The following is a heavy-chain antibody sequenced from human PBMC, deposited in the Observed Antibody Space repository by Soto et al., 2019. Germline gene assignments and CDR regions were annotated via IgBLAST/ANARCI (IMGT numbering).Heavy chain of an antibody. Sequence: QVQLVESGGGVVQPGRSLRLSCAASGFTFSSYAMHWVRQAPGKGLEWVAVISYDGSNKYYADSVKGRFTISRDNSKNPLYLQMNSLRAEDTAVYYCARDPRVVTAPPFAYWGQGTLVTVSS. CDR3: ARDPRVVTAPPFAY. CDR2: ISYDGSNK. D-gene: IGHD2-21*02. V-gene: IGHV3-30-3*01. CDR1: GFTFSSYA. J-gene: IGHJ4*02.